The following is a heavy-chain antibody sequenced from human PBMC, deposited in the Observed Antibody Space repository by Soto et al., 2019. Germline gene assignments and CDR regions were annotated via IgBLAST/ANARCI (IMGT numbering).Heavy chain of an antibody. D-gene: IGHD2-15*01. CDR3: ARPVYCSGGSCYSGDNWFDP. CDR2: IYYSGST. J-gene: IGHJ5*02. V-gene: IGHV4-39*01. Sequence: SETLSLTCTVSGGSISSSSYYWGWIRQPPGKGLEWIGSIYYSGSTYYNPSLKSRVIISVDTSKNQFSLKLSSVTAADTAAYYCARPVYCSGGSCYSGDNWFDPWGQGALVTVSS. CDR1: GGSISSSSYY.